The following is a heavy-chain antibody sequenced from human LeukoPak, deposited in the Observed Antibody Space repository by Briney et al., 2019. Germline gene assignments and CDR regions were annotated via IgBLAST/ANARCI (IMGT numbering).Heavy chain of an antibody. CDR2: IYYSGST. CDR3: ARHLGGNFGSGTHFVY. V-gene: IGHV4-59*08. Sequence: SETLSLTCTVSGGSISSYYWSWIRQPPGKGLEWIGYIYYSGSTNYNPSLKSRVTISVDTSKNQFSLKLSSVTAADTAVYYCARHLGGNFGSGTHFVYWGQGTLVTVSS. J-gene: IGHJ4*02. CDR1: GGSISSYY. D-gene: IGHD3-10*01.